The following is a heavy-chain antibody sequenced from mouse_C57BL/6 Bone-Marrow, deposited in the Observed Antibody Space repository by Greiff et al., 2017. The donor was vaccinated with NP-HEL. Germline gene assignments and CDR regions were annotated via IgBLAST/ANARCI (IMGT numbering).Heavy chain of an antibody. CDR2: IRNKANNHAT. CDR1: GFTFSDAW. Sequence: EVKLMESGGGLVQPGGSMKLSCAASGFTFSDAWMDWVRQSPEKGLEWVAEIRNKANNHATYYAESVKGRFTISRDDSKSSVYLQMNSLRAEDTGIYYCTRNYDYEGAMDYWGQGTSVTVSS. V-gene: IGHV6-6*01. J-gene: IGHJ4*01. D-gene: IGHD2-4*01. CDR3: TRNYDYEGAMDY.